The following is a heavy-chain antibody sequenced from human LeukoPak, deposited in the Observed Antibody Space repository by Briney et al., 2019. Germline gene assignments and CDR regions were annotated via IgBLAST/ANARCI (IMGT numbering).Heavy chain of an antibody. CDR3: ARGGEWWLRLPVDY. CDR2: INHSGST. V-gene: IGHV4-34*01. Sequence: SETLSLTCAVYGGSFSGYYWSWIRQPPGKGLEWIGEINHSGSTNYNPSLKSRVTISVDTSKNQFSLKLSSVTAADTAVYYCARGGEWWLRLPVDYWGQGTLVTVSP. J-gene: IGHJ4*02. D-gene: IGHD5-12*01. CDR1: GGSFSGYY.